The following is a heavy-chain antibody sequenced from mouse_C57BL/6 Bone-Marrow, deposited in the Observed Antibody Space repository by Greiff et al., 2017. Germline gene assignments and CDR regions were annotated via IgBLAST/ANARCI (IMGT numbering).Heavy chain of an antibody. J-gene: IGHJ2*01. CDR1: GFTFTDYY. D-gene: IGHD2-3*01. CDR3: ARPGYYGYFDY. V-gene: IGHV7-3*01. Sequence: EVKLQESGGGLVQPGGSLSLSCAASGFTFTDYYMSWVRQPPGKALEWLGFIRNKANGYTTEYSASVKGRFTISRDNSQSILYLQMNALRAEDSATYYCARPGYYGYFDYWGQGTTLTVAS. CDR2: IRNKANGYTT.